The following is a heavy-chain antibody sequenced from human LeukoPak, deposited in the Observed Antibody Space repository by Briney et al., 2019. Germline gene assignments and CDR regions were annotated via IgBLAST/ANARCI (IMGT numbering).Heavy chain of an antibody. D-gene: IGHD2-15*01. CDR3: ARSCSGGSYGLDV. J-gene: IGHJ6*04. CDR2: IYTSGST. Sequence: SETLSLTSTVSGGSISIYYWSWIRQPAGKGLEWIGRIYTSGSTNYNPSLKSRVTMSVDTSKNQFSLKLSSVTAADTAVHYCARSCSGGSYGLDVWGKGTTVTVSS. V-gene: IGHV4-4*07. CDR1: GGSISIYY.